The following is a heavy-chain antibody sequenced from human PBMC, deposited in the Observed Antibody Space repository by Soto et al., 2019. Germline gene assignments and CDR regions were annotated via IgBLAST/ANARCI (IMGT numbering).Heavy chain of an antibody. Sequence: VSVTVSCQAAGYTFTSYAMHWVRQAPGQRLEWMGWINAGNGNTKYSQKFQGRVTITRDTSASTAYMELSSLRSEDTAVYYCASADSRDTIYYFDYWGQGTLVTVSS. CDR1: GYTFTSYA. CDR2: INAGNGNT. J-gene: IGHJ4*02. V-gene: IGHV1-3*01. D-gene: IGHD3-22*01. CDR3: ASADSRDTIYYFDY.